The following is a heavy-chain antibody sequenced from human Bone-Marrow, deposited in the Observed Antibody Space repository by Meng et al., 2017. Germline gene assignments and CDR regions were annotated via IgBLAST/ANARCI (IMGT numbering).Heavy chain of an antibody. CDR3: ARDAYIQLWLGALVY. D-gene: IGHD5-18*01. J-gene: IGHJ4*02. CDR2: ISAYNGNT. CDR1: GYTFTSYG. V-gene: IGHV1-18*01. Sequence: ASVKVSCKASGYTFTSYGISWVRQAPGQGLEWMGWISAYNGNTNYAQKLQGRVTMTTDTSTSTAYMELRSLRSDDTAVYYCARDAYIQLWLGALVYWGQGTLVTVSS.